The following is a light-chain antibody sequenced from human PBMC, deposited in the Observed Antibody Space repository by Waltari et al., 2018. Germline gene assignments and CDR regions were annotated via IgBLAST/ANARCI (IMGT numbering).Light chain of an antibody. V-gene: IGKV1-5*03. CDR2: KAC. Sequence: DIQMTQSPSTLSASVGDSVTITCRASQSISSWLAWYQQKPGKAPKLLIDKACRLESGVPSRFSGSGSGTEFTLTISSLQPDDFATYYCQQYNTYSGTFGQGTKVEIK. CDR1: QSISSW. J-gene: IGKJ1*01. CDR3: QQYNTYSGT.